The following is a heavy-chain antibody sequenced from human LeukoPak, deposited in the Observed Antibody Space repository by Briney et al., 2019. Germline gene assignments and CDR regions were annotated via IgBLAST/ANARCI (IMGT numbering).Heavy chain of an antibody. V-gene: IGHV4-34*01. J-gene: IGHJ6*03. CDR1: GGSFSGYY. Sequence: SETLSLTCAVYGGSFSGYYWSWIRQPPGKGLEWIGEINHSGSTNYNPSLKSRVTISVDTSKNQFSLKLSSVTAADTAVYYCARDTGGFYYMDVWGKGTTVTVSS. CDR2: INHSGST. CDR3: ARDTGGFYYMDV. D-gene: IGHD4-17*01.